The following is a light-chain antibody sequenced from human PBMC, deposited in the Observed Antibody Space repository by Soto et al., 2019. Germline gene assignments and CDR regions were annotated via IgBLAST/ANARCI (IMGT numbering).Light chain of an antibody. CDR3: QQYKSYPWT. Sequence: DIQMTQSPSTLSASVGDRVTITCRASQSVKSYLAWYQQKPGKAPNLLIYDASNLQSGVPSRFSGSGSGTEFTLTISNLQPDDFATYYCQQYKSYPWTFGQGTKVESK. CDR2: DAS. J-gene: IGKJ1*01. V-gene: IGKV1-5*01. CDR1: QSVKSY.